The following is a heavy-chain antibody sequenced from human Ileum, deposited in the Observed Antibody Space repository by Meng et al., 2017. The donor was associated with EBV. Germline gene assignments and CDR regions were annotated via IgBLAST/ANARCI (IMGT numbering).Heavy chain of an antibody. D-gene: IGHD3-22*01. CDR2: IKSKIDGGTI. V-gene: IGHV3-15*01. J-gene: IGHJ5*02. CDR1: GLSCSYAW. CDR3: TTDTYYEKGFDP. Sequence: EVQLXXXXXGXVKXXXSLRLXXXASGLSCSYAWMYWVRQAPGKGLEWVGRIKSKIDGGTIDYAAPVKGRFTISRDDSKNTLYLQMNSLRTEDTAVYYCTTDTYYEKGFDPWGQGTLVTVSS.